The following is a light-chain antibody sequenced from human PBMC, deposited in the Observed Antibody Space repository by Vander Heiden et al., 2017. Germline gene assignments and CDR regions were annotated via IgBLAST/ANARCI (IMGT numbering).Light chain of an antibody. CDR2: GAS. CDR1: QSVSSSY. J-gene: IGKJ2*01. CDR3: QQYGSSPMYT. Sequence: ETVLTQSPGTLSLSPGERATLSCRASQSVSSSYLAWYQQKPGQAPRLLIYGASSRATGIPDRFSRSAYGTDFTLTISRLEPEDFAVYYCQQYGSSPMYTFGQGTKLEIK. V-gene: IGKV3-20*01.